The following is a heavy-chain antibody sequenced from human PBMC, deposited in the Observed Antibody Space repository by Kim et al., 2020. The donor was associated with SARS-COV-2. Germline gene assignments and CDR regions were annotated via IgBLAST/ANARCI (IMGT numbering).Heavy chain of an antibody. CDR2: ISDRSIYI. Sequence: GGSLRLSCAASGFPFSTYSMNWVRQAPGKGPEWVSSISDRSIYIFYADSVRGRFTVSRDNSKNTVYLQMNSLRAEDSAVYYCAKSAQLTNTHCFDFWGQG. V-gene: IGHV3-23*01. CDR1: GFPFSTYS. D-gene: IGHD1-1*01. J-gene: IGHJ4*02. CDR3: AKSAQLTNTHCFDF.